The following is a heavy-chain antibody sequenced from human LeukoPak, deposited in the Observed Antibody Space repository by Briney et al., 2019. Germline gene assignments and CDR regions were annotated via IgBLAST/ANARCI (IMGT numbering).Heavy chain of an antibody. CDR3: ARDPPRVTMVRGVNDY. D-gene: IGHD3-10*01. V-gene: IGHV1-18*04. J-gene: IGHJ4*02. Sequence: ASVKVSCKASGYTFTGYYMHWVRQAPGQGLEWMGWISAYNGNTNYAQKLQGRVTMTTDTSTSTAYMELRSLRSDDTAVYYCARDPPRVTMVRGVNDYWGQGTLVTVSS. CDR2: ISAYNGNT. CDR1: GYTFTGYY.